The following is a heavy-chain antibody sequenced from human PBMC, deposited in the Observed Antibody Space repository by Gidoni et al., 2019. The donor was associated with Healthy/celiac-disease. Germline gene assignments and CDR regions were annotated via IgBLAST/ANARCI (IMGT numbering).Heavy chain of an antibody. Sequence: EVQLLESGGGLVKPGGSLRLSCAASGFPFSGYAMSWVRPAPGKGLEWVSAISGSGGSTYYADSVKGRFTISRDNSKNTLYLQMNSLRAEDTAVYYCAKERDIVVVPAYEFDPWGQGTLVTVSS. J-gene: IGHJ5*02. CDR2: ISGSGGST. CDR1: GFPFSGYA. V-gene: IGHV3-23*01. CDR3: AKERDIVVVPAYEFDP. D-gene: IGHD2-2*01.